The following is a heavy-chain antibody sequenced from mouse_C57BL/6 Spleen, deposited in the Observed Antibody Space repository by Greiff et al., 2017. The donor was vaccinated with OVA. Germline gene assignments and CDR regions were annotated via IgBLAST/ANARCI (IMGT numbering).Heavy chain of an antibody. CDR2: ISYSGST. CDR1: GYSITSGYD. D-gene: IGHD3-1*01. J-gene: IGHJ1*03. Sequence: EVQGVESGPGMVKPSQSLSLTCTVTGYSITSGYDWHWIRHFPGNKLEWMGYISYSGSTNYNPSLKSRISITHDTSKNHFFLKLNSVTTEDTATYYCARDRESFYWYCDVWGTGTTVTVSS. V-gene: IGHV3-1*01. CDR3: ARDRESFYWYCDV.